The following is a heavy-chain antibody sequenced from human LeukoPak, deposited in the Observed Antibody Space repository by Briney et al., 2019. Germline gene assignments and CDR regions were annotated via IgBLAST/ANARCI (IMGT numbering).Heavy chain of an antibody. CDR1: GFTFSDYY. V-gene: IGHV3-11*04. CDR3: ARTSIQPYYYYYMDV. J-gene: IGHJ6*03. Sequence: PGGSLRLSCAASGFTFSDYYMSWIRQAPGKGLEWVSYINRSGTTIYYADPVKGRFTISRDNAKNSLYLQMNSLRAEDTAVYYGARTSIQPYYYYYMDVWGNGTTVTIS. D-gene: IGHD5-18*01. CDR2: INRSGTTI.